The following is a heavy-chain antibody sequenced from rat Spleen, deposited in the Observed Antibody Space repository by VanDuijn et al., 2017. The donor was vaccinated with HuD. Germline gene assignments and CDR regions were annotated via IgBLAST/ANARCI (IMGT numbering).Heavy chain of an antibody. CDR3: ARLGGLRNWFAY. V-gene: IGHV5-7*01. CDR2: IFYDGSGT. D-gene: IGHD4-3*01. J-gene: IGHJ2*01. Sequence: EVQLVESGGGLVQPGRSLKLSCAASGFTFSDYYMAWVRQAPKKGLEWVATIFYDGSGTYYRDSVKGRFTISRDDEESTLYLQMDSLRSEDTATYFCARLGGLRNWFAYWGQGVMVTVSS. CDR1: GFTFSDYY.